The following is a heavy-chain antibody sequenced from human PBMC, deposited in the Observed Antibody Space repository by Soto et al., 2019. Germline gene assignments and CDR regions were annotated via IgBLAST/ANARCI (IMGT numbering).Heavy chain of an antibody. CDR3: ARSLRSIAARPSGRYYYYYGMDV. Sequence: ASVKVCCKASGYTFTGYYMHWVRQAPGQGLEWMGWINPNSGGTNYAQKFQGWVTMTRDTSISTAYMELSRLRSDDTAVYYCARSLRSIAARPSGRYYYYYGMDVWGQGTTVTVSS. CDR2: INPNSGGT. V-gene: IGHV1-2*04. J-gene: IGHJ6*02. D-gene: IGHD6-6*01. CDR1: GYTFTGYY.